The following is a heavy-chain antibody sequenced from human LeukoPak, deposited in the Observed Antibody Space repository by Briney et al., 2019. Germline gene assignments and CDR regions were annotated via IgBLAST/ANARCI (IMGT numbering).Heavy chain of an antibody. J-gene: IGHJ5*02. CDR3: ARHRWNGLGNRAKINWFDP. CDR1: GGSFSGYY. V-gene: IGHV4-34*01. D-gene: IGHD3-10*01. CDR2: INHSGST. Sequence: SETLPLTCAVYGGSFSGYYWSWIRQPPGKGLEWIGEINHSGSTNYNPSLKSRVTISVDTSKNQFSLKLSSVTAADTAVYYCARHRWNGLGNRAKINWFDPWGQGTLVTVSS.